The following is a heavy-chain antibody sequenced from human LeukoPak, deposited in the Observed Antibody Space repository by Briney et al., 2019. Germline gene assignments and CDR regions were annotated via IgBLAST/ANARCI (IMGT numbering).Heavy chain of an antibody. CDR1: GYTFTGYY. CDR3: ARGSPIVVVTAISQPFDY. CDR2: INPNSGGT. J-gene: IGHJ4*02. D-gene: IGHD2-21*02. V-gene: IGHV1-2*02. Sequence: ASVKVSCTASGYTFTGYYTHWVRQAPGQGLEWMGWINPNSGGTNYAQKFQGRVTMTRDTSISTAYMELSRLRSDDTAVYYCARGSPIVVVTAISQPFDYWGQGTLVTVSS.